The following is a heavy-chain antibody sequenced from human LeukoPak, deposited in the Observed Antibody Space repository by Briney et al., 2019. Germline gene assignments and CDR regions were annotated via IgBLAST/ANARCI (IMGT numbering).Heavy chain of an antibody. Sequence: SETLSLTCTVSGVSISSSNSYWGWIRQPPGKGLEWIGSIYYSGNTYYNASLKSQVSISIDTSKNQFSLRLTSVTAADTAVYYCARVGANSATYYYYYYMDVWGKGTTVTVSS. CDR3: ARVGANSATYYYYYYMDV. CDR1: GVSISSSNSY. CDR2: IYYSGNT. V-gene: IGHV4-39*01. J-gene: IGHJ6*03. D-gene: IGHD1-26*01.